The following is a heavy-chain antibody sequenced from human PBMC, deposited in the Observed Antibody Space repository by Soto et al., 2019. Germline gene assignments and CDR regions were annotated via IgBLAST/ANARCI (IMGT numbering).Heavy chain of an antibody. J-gene: IGHJ6*03. D-gene: IGHD3-3*01. CDR3: ARALADYDSWTGYFPRNYYYYMDV. V-gene: IGHV3-7*01. CDR2: TKQDGSEK. CDR1: GFTFSDYW. Sequence: EVQLVESGGGLVQPGGSLRLSCAASGFTFSDYWMTWVRQSPGKGLEWLATTKQDGSEKHYVDSVEGRFTVSRDNAENSLYLQLNCLRAEDTAVYYCARALADYDSWTGYFPRNYYYYMDVWGKGTTVTVSS.